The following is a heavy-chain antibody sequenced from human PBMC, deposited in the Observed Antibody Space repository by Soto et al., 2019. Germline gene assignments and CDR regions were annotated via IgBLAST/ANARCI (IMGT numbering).Heavy chain of an antibody. J-gene: IGHJ3*02. D-gene: IGHD4-17*01. CDR3: AREERWTTEKAFDI. CDR1: GFTFSNYD. CDR2: IWYDGNDK. V-gene: IGHV3-33*01. Sequence: QVQLVESGGGVVPPGRSLRLSCAASGFTFSNYDMHWVRQAPGKGLEWVGVIWYDGNDKFYADSVKGRFTVSRDNSKSTLYLQMNNRRAEDTAVYFCAREERWTTEKAFDIWGQGTMVTVSS.